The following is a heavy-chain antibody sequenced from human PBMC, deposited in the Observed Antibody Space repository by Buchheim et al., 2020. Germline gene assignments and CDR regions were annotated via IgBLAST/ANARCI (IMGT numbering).Heavy chain of an antibody. CDR1: GYTFTGYY. V-gene: IGHV1-2*04. Sequence: QVQLVQSGAEVKKPGASVKVSCKASGYTFTGYYMHWVRQAPGQGLEWMGWINPNSGGTNFAQTFQGWVTMTRDTSIRPASMELSRLRSDDTAVYYCAMSGLVGEAFQHWGQGTL. J-gene: IGHJ1*01. CDR2: INPNSGGT. D-gene: IGHD1-26*01. CDR3: AMSGLVGEAFQH.